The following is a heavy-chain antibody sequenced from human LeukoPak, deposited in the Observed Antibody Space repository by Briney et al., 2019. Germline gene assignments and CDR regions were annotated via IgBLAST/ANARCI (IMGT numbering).Heavy chain of an antibody. CDR3: ARVIKYYFDY. Sequence: PGGSLRLSCAASGFTFSSYAMHWVRQAPGKGLEWVSYISGSSGIIDYADSVRGRFTISRDNAKNSLYLQMNSLRAEDTAVYYCARVIKYYFDYWGQGTLVTVSS. D-gene: IGHD3-10*01. CDR1: GFTFSSYA. J-gene: IGHJ4*02. V-gene: IGHV3-48*01. CDR2: ISGSSGII.